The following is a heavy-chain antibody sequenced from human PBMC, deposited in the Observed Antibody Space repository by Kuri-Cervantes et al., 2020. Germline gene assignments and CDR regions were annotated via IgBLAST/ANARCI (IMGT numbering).Heavy chain of an antibody. CDR3: ALAVAGIIDY. CDR1: GGSISSGGHY. CDR2: IYYSGST. Sequence: SETLSLTCTVSGGSISSGGHYWSWIRQHPGKGLEWIGYIYYSGSTYYNPSLKSRVTISVDTSKNQFSLKLSSVTAADTAVYYCALAVAGIIDYWGQGTLVTVSS. D-gene: IGHD6-19*01. V-gene: IGHV4-31*03. J-gene: IGHJ4*02.